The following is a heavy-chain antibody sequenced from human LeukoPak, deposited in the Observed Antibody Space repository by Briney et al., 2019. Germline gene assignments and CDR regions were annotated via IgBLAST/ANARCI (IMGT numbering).Heavy chain of an antibody. Sequence: PGGSLRLSCAASGFSFSSYAMHWVRQAPGKGLEWMATISDDGNNKYYADSVKGRFTISRDNSKNTLFLQMNSLRAEDTAVYYCARADIVVVPAHWGQGTLVTVSS. CDR2: ISDDGNNK. CDR1: GFSFSSYA. CDR3: ARADIVVVPAH. D-gene: IGHD2-2*01. J-gene: IGHJ4*02. V-gene: IGHV3-30-3*01.